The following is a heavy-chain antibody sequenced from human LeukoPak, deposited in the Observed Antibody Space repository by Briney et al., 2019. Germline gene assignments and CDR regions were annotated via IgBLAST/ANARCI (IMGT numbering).Heavy chain of an antibody. Sequence: GGSLRLSCAASGFTFSSYAMSWVRQAPGKGLEWVSAFSGSGGSTYYADSVKGRFTISRDNSKNTLYLQMNSLRAEDTAVYYCAKPRYDILTGWNDYWGQGTLVTVSS. CDR1: GFTFSSYA. D-gene: IGHD3-9*01. J-gene: IGHJ4*02. CDR3: AKPRYDILTGWNDY. V-gene: IGHV3-23*01. CDR2: FSGSGGST.